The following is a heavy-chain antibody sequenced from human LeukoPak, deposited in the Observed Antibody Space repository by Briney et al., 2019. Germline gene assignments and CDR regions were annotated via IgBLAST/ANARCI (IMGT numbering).Heavy chain of an antibody. Sequence: GGSLRLSCAASGFTFSNAWMSWVRQAPGKGLEGVGRIKSKTDGRTTDYAAPVKGRFTISRDDSKNTLYLQMNSLKTEDTAVYYCTTGFSPDAFDNWGQGTMVTVSS. CDR3: TTGFSPDAFDN. CDR2: IKSKTDGRTT. J-gene: IGHJ3*02. V-gene: IGHV3-15*01. D-gene: IGHD3-10*01. CDR1: GFTFSNAW.